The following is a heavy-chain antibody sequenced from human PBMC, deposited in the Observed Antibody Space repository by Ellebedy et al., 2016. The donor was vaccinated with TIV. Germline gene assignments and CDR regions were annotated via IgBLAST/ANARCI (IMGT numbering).Heavy chain of an antibody. CDR2: ISYDGNNK. Sequence: GESLKISXAASGFTFSNYAMNWVRQTPGKGLEWVAFISYDGNNKYYADSVKGRFTLSRDNSQNTLFLEMSSLRTEDTTVYYCARDRSYSPTYWGQGTLVTVSS. V-gene: IGHV3-30*04. CDR3: ARDRSYSPTY. D-gene: IGHD1-26*01. J-gene: IGHJ4*02. CDR1: GFTFSNYA.